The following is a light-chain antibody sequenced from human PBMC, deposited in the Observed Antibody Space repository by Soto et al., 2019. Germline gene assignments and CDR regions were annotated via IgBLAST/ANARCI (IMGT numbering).Light chain of an antibody. Sequence: QSVLTQPPSVSGSPGQRVTISCTGSSSNIGAGYDVHWYQQFPGTAPKLLIYVNSNRPSGVPDRFSGSKSGTSASLAITGLHAEDEAYYYCQSYDSSMSCYVFGTGTKVTVL. V-gene: IGLV1-40*01. CDR3: QSYDSSMSCYV. CDR2: VNS. J-gene: IGLJ1*01. CDR1: SSNIGAGYD.